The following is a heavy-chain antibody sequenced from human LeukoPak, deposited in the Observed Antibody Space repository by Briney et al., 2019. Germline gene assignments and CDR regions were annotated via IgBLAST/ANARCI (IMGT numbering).Heavy chain of an antibody. CDR2: IYSGGST. D-gene: IGHD3-10*01. Sequence: PGGSLRLSCAASGFTVSSNYMSWVRQAPGKGLEWVSVIYSGGSTYYADSVKGRFTISRDNSKNTLYLQMNSLRAEDTAVYYCARGPYYYGSGTGSGSDPWGQGTLVTVSS. CDR1: GFTVSSNY. CDR3: ARGPYYYGSGTGSGSDP. V-gene: IGHV3-53*01. J-gene: IGHJ5*02.